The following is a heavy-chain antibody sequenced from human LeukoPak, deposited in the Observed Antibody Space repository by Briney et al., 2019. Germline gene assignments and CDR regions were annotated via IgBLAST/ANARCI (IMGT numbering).Heavy chain of an antibody. J-gene: IGHJ5*02. CDR1: GGTFSSYA. CDR3: ARDSRDSRKNNWFDP. V-gene: IGHV1-69*05. CDR2: IIPIFGTA. D-gene: IGHD3-22*01. Sequence: SVKVSCKASGGTFSSYAISWVRQAPGQGLEWMGRIIPIFGTANYAQKFQGRVTITTDESTSTAYMELSSLRSEDTAVYYCARDSRDSRKNNWFDPWGQGTLVTVSS.